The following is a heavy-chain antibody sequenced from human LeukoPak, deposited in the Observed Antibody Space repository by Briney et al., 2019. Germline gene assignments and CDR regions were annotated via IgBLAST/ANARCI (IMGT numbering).Heavy chain of an antibody. J-gene: IGHJ4*02. V-gene: IGHV4-59*08. CDR1: GGSISSYY. D-gene: IGHD2/OR15-2a*01. CDR3: ASWDGFLQAFGY. Sequence: SETLSLTCTVSGGSISSYYWSWIRQPPGKGLEWIGYIYYSGSTNYNPSLKSRVTISVDTSKNQLSLKLSSVTAADTAVYYCASWDGFLQAFGYWGQGTLVTVSS. CDR2: IYYSGST.